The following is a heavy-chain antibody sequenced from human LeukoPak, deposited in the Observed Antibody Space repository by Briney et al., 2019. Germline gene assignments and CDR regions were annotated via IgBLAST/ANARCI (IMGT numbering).Heavy chain of an antibody. CDR1: GFTFSSYW. D-gene: IGHD4-17*01. J-gene: IGHJ1*01. V-gene: IGHV3-74*01. Sequence: GGSLRLSCAASGFTFSSYWMHWVRQAPGKGLVWVSRSNSDGSSTSYADSVKGRFTIYRDNFKNTVYLQMNSLRAEETAVYYCAKSHPPTVTTEEGEYLQHWGQGTLVTVSS. CDR2: SNSDGSST. CDR3: AKSHPPTVTTEEGEYLQH.